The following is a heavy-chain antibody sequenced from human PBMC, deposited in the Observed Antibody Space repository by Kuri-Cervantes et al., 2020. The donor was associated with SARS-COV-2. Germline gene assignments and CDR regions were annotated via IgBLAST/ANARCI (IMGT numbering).Heavy chain of an antibody. J-gene: IGHJ5*02. V-gene: IGHV4-59*08. CDR3: ARYITMVRGVIITSSRFDP. CDR1: GGSISSHY. CDR2: IYYSGST. D-gene: IGHD3-10*01. Sequence: SETLSLTCTVSGGSISSHYWSWIRQPPGKGLEWIGYIYYSGSTNYNPSLKSRVTISVDTSKNQFSLKLSSVTAADTAVYYCARYITMVRGVIITSSRFDPWGQGTLVTVSS.